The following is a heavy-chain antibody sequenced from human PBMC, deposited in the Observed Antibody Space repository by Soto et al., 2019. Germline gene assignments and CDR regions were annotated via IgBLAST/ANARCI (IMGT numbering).Heavy chain of an antibody. V-gene: IGHV4-59*01. CDR3: ARGEGGNYYYYYMDV. CDR2: IYYSGST. Sequence: QVQLQESGPGLVKPSETLSLTCTVSGGSISSYYWSWIRQPPGKGLEWIGYIYYSGSTNYNPSLKSRVTISVDTSKNQFSLKLSSVTAADTAVYYCARGEGGNYYYYYMDVWGKGTTVTVSS. J-gene: IGHJ6*03. CDR1: GGSISSYY. D-gene: IGHD1-26*01.